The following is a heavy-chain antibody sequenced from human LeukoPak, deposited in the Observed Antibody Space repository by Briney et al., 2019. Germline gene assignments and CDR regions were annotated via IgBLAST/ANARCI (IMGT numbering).Heavy chain of an antibody. D-gene: IGHD6-13*01. V-gene: IGHV4-39*07. CDR2: IYYSGST. CDR1: GGSISSSSYY. Sequence: SETLSLTCTVSGGSISSSSYYWGWIRQPPGKGLEWIGSIYYSGSTYYNPSLKSRVTISVDTSKNQFSLKLSSVTAADTAVYYCAGDSVAIAAADYWGQGTLVTVSS. CDR3: AGDSVAIAAADY. J-gene: IGHJ4*02.